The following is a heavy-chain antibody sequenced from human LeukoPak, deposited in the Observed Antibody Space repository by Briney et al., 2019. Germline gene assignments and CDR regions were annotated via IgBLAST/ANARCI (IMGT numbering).Heavy chain of an antibody. V-gene: IGHV1-18*01. J-gene: IGHJ6*03. Sequence: ASVKVSCKASGYTFTSYGISWVRQAPGQGLEWMGWISAYNGNTNYAQKLQGRVTMTTDTSTSTAYMELRSLRSDDTAVYYCARACYDFWSGTWNDYYYYMDVWGKGTTVTVSS. D-gene: IGHD3-3*01. CDR2: ISAYNGNT. CDR3: ARACYDFWSGTWNDYYYYMDV. CDR1: GYTFTSYG.